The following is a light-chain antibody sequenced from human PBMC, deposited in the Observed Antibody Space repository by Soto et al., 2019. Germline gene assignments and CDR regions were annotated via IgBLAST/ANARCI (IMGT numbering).Light chain of an antibody. J-gene: IGKJ5*01. V-gene: IGKV1-12*01. CDR1: QGISSW. CDR2: AAS. CDR3: QQYGTSPFT. Sequence: DMQMTHSPSSLSASVLDRVTITCRASQGISSWLAWYQQKPGKAPKLLIYAASSLQSGVPSRFSGSGSGTDFTLTISGLEPEDFAVYHCQQYGTSPFTFGQGTRLEIK.